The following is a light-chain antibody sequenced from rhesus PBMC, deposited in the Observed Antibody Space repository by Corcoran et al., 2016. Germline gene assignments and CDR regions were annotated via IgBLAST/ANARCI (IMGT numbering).Light chain of an antibody. CDR1: TGAVTSGNY. J-gene: IGLJ1*01. V-gene: IGLV7-71*01. Sequence: AVVTQEPSLTVSPGGTVTLTRGSSTGAVTSGNYPHWFQQKPGQAPRGLIYNTNSKHSWTPARFSGSLAGGRAALTLSGAQPEDETDYYCLLYYSGVHIFGAGTRLTVL. CDR2: NTN. CDR3: LLYYSGVHI.